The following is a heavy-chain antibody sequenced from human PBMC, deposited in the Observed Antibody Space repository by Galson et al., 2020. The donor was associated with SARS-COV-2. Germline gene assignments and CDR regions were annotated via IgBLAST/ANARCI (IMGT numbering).Heavy chain of an antibody. CDR3: AIPGAIYYGSGSYCNALFMDV. CDR1: GFTFGTFT. J-gene: IGHJ6*03. V-gene: IGHV3-21*04. Sequence: GESMKISCIGTGFTFGTFTMNWVRQAPGKGLEWVASISSGSHYIYYADSVKGRFIISRDNAKNSLYLQMNSLRAEDTALYHCAIPGAIYYGSGSYCNALFMDVWGKGTTVTVSS. D-gene: IGHD3-10*01. CDR2: ISSGSHYI.